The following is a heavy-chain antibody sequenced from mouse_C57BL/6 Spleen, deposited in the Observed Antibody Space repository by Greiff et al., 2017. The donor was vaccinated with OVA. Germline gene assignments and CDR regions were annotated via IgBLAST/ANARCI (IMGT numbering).Heavy chain of an antibody. CDR1: GFNIKDYY. CDR3: ATTTVPYYFDD. D-gene: IGHD1-1*01. Sequence: EVQLQQSGAELVRPGASVKLSCTASGFNIKDYYMHWVKQRPEQGLEWIGRIDPEDGDTEYAPKFQGKATMTADTSSNTAYLQLSSLTSEDTAVYYCATTTVPYYFDDWGQGTTLTVSS. CDR2: IDPEDGDT. V-gene: IGHV14-1*01. J-gene: IGHJ2*01.